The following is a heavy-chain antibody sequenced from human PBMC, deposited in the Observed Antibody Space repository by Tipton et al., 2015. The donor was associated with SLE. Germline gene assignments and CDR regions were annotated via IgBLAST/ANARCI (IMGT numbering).Heavy chain of an antibody. CDR3: ARRDSSSWSPIDF. V-gene: IGHV4-39*07. Sequence: TLSLTCTVSGGSISSSSYFWGWIRQPPGKGLEWIGHSGSTNYNPSLKSRVTISVDTSKNQFSLKLTSVTAADTAVYTCARRDSSSWSPIDFWGQGTLVTVSS. J-gene: IGHJ4*02. CDR1: GGSISSSSYF. CDR2: HSGST. D-gene: IGHD6-13*01.